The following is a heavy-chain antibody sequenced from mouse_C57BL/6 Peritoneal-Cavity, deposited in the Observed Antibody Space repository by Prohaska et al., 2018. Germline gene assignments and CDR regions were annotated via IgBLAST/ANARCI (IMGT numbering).Heavy chain of an antibody. CDR3: ARRLLREDAMDY. V-gene: IGHV1-18*01. J-gene: IGHJ4*01. D-gene: IGHD1-1*01. Sequence: HGKSLEWIGDINPNNGGTIYNQKFKGKATLTVDKSSSTAYMELRSLTSEDTAVYYCARRLLREDAMDYWGQGTSVTVSS. CDR2: INPNNGGT.